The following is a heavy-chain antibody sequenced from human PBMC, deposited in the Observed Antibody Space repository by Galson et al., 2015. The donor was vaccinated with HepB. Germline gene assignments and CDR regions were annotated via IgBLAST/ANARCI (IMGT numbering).Heavy chain of an antibody. CDR2: SSRRSDYE. V-gene: IGHV3-11*03. CDR1: GFAFSDYY. CDR3: ARSSGYGAGPFDS. D-gene: IGHD5-12*01. Sequence: SLRLSCAASGFAFSDYYMTWIRQAPGEGLEWILYSSRRSDYENYADSVKGRFTISRDNAKSSLYLQMTTLRADDTAVYYCARSSGYGAGPFDSWGQGTLVIASS. J-gene: IGHJ5*01.